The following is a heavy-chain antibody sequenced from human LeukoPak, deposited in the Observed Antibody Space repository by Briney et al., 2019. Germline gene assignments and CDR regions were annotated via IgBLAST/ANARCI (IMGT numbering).Heavy chain of an antibody. V-gene: IGHV4-38-2*02. J-gene: IGHJ4*02. Sequence: SETLSLTCTVSGYSISSGYYWGWIRQPPGKGLGWIGSIYGSGSTYYNPSLKSRVTISVDTSKNQFSLKLSSVTAADTAVYYCARGADSSGYYSARRANPSDYWGQGTLVTVSS. CDR3: ARGADSSGYYSARRANPSDY. CDR1: GYSISSGYY. CDR2: IYGSGST. D-gene: IGHD3-22*01.